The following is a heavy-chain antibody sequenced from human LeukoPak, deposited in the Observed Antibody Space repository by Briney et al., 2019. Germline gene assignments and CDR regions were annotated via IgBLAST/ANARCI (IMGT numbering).Heavy chain of an antibody. CDR2: INHNGNVN. Sequence: GGSLRLSCAASGFTFSSYWMNWARQAPGKGLEWVASINHNGNVNYYVDSVKGRFTISRDNSKNTLYLQMNSLRAEDTAVYYCAKYYYGSGSSDFDYWGQGTLVTVSS. D-gene: IGHD3-10*01. CDR1: GFTFSSYW. J-gene: IGHJ4*02. V-gene: IGHV3-7*03. CDR3: AKYYYGSGSSDFDY.